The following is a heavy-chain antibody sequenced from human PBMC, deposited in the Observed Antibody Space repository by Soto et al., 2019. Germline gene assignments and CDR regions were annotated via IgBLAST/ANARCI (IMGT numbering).Heavy chain of an antibody. CDR2: ISYDGSDI. CDR3: AIVRVADSPLDH. D-gene: IGHD3-10*02. CDR1: GFIFSNYG. Sequence: GGSLRLSCVGSGFIFSNYGMHWVRQAPGKGVEWVAFISYDGSDILYADSVKGRFTISRDNSKSTLFLHMNRPTAEDTAIYFCAIVRVADSPLDHWGQGTLVTVSS. V-gene: IGHV3-30*02. J-gene: IGHJ4*02.